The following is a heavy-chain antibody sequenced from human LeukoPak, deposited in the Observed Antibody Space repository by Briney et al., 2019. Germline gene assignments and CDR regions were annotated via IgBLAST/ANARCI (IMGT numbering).Heavy chain of an antibody. CDR3: ARRLRYFDWLFNNWLDP. CDR1: GGSFSGYY. Sequence: SETLSLTRAVYGGSFSGYYWSWIRQPPGRGLEWIGEINHSGSTNYSPSLKRRVTISVDTSKHQYSLKLSSVTAADTAVYYCARRLRYFDWLFNNWLDPWGQGTLVTVSS. J-gene: IGHJ5*02. D-gene: IGHD3-9*01. CDR2: INHSGST. V-gene: IGHV4-34*01.